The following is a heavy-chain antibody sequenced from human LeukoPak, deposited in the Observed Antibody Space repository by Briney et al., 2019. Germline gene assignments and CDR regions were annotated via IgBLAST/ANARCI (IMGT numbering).Heavy chain of an antibody. CDR2: IVVGSGNT. V-gene: IGHV1-58*01. CDR1: GFTFTSSA. CDR3: AAAYYDILTGYSLFAFDI. J-gene: IGHJ3*02. Sequence: ASVKVSCKASGFTFTSSAVQRVRLARGHPLEWLGWIVVGSGNTNYAQKFQERVTITRDMSTSTAYMELSSLRSEDTAVYYCAAAYYDILTGYSLFAFDIWGQGTMVTVSS. D-gene: IGHD3-9*01.